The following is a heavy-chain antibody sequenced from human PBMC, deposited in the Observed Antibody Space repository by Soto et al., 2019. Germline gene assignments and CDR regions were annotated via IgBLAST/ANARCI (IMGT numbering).Heavy chain of an antibody. J-gene: IGHJ5*02. CDR2: IYPVDSDT. D-gene: IGHD1-26*01. V-gene: IGHV5-51*01. Sequence: GESLKIPCKGSGYIFTSYWIGWVRQTPGKSLECMGIIYPVDSDTRYSPSFQGQVTISADKSISTAYLQWSSLKASDTAMYYCARQPGAWYSGSDDWFDPWGQGTLVTVSS. CDR3: ARQPGAWYSGSDDWFDP. CDR1: GYIFTSYW.